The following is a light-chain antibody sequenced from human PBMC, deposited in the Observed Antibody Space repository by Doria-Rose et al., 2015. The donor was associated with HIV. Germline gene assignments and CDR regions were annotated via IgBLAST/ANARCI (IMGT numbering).Light chain of an antibody. CDR3: SSYTSASVWV. CDR1: SRDVGGYNY. Sequence: QSVLIQPASVSGSPGQSVTISCTGTSRDVGGYNYVSWYQQHPGEAPKLLIYDVIKRPSGISDRFSGSKSGNTASLTISGLQTEDEADYYCSSYTSASVWVFGGGTALTVL. CDR2: DVI. V-gene: IGLV2-14*03. J-gene: IGLJ3*02.